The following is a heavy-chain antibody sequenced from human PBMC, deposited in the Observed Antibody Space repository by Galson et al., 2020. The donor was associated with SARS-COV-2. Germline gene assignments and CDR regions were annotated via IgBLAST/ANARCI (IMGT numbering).Heavy chain of an antibody. J-gene: IGHJ4*02. Sequence: SQTLSLTCAVSGGSFSGYYWTWIRQPPGKGLEWIGEINHSGSTNYNSSLKSRVTMSVDTSKNQFSLRLRSMTAADTAVYYCARAPILTAYNRDYCFDYWGQGILVTVSS. V-gene: IGHV4-34*01. D-gene: IGHD3-9*01. CDR1: GGSFSGYY. CDR3: ARAPILTAYNRDYCFDY. CDR2: INHSGST.